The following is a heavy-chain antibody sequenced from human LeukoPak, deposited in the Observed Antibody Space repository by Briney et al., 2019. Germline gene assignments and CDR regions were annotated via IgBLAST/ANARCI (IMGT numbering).Heavy chain of an antibody. D-gene: IGHD4-17*01. CDR1: GGTFSSYT. CDR3: ARATGLDGDYGYYFDY. CDR2: IIPILGIA. V-gene: IGHV1-69*02. Sequence: GSSVKVSCKASGGTFSSYTISWVQQAPGQGLEWMGRIIPILGIANYAQKFQGRVTITADKSTSTAYMELSSLRSEDTAVYYCARATGLDGDYGYYFDYWGQGTLVTVSS. J-gene: IGHJ4*02.